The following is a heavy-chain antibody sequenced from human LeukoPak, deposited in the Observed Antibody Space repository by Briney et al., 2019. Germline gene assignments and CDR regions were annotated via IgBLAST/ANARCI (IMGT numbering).Heavy chain of an antibody. Sequence: SETLSLTCTVSNGSLTSDSYYWGWVRQPPGKGLGWLGTIFYSGKTYYSASLKSRVTVSLDTSKKNFSLRLSSVPAADTAVSYCARLWIVATWFDAWGEGALVTVSS. CDR2: IFYSGKT. CDR3: ARLWIVATWFDA. V-gene: IGHV4-39*02. D-gene: IGHD3-3*01. CDR1: NGSLTSDSYY. J-gene: IGHJ5*02.